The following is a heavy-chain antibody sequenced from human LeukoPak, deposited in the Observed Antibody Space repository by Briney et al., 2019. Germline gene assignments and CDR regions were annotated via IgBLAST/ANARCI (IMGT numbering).Heavy chain of an antibody. CDR2: IYTSGST. V-gene: IGHV4-61*02. CDR1: GGSISSGTYY. Sequence: SETLSLTCTVSGGSISSGTYYCSWIRQPAGKGLEWIGRIYTSGSTNYNPSLKSRVTISVDTSKNQFSLKLNSVTAADTAVYYCARDYGGNSRKNWYFDLWGRGTLVTVSS. J-gene: IGHJ2*01. D-gene: IGHD4-23*01. CDR3: ARDYGGNSRKNWYFDL.